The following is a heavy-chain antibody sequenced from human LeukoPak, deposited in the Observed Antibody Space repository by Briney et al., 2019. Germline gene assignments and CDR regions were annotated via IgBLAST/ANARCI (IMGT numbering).Heavy chain of an antibody. V-gene: IGHV3-53*01. J-gene: IGHJ6*02. CDR1: GFTVSSNY. Sequence: GSLRLSCAASGFTVSSNYMSWVRQAPGKGLEWVSVIYSGGSTYYADSVKGRFTISRDNSKNTLYLQMNSLRAEDTAVYYCARGIAGDFYYGMDVWGQGTTVTVSS. CDR3: ARGIAGDFYYGMDV. D-gene: IGHD3-10*01. CDR2: IYSGGST.